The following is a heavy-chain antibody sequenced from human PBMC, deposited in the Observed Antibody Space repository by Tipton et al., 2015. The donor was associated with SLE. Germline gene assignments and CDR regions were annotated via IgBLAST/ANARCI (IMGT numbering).Heavy chain of an antibody. Sequence: GSLRLSCAASGFSFSSYAMIWVRQAPGEGLEWVSVIHAGGTTHYADSVKGRFTISRDTSKKTVYLQMNSPRIEDTAVYYCAKGILYGVAEYWGQGTLVTVSS. D-gene: IGHD3-3*01. V-gene: IGHV3-23*03. CDR2: IHAGGTT. CDR3: AKGILYGVAEY. CDR1: GFSFSSYA. J-gene: IGHJ4*02.